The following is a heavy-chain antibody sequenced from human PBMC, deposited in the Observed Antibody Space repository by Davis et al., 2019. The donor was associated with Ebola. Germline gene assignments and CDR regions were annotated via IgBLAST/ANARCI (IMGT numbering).Heavy chain of an antibody. D-gene: IGHD3-22*01. CDR1: GFTFSSYG. V-gene: IGHV3-33*08. Sequence: GESLKISCAASGFTFSSYGMHWVRQAPGKGLEWVAVIWYDGSNKYYADSVKGRFTISRDNSKNTLYLQMNSLRAEDTAVYYCAREGYYYDSSGYYPIFDYWGQGTLVTVSS. J-gene: IGHJ4*02. CDR2: IWYDGSNK. CDR3: AREGYYYDSSGYYPIFDY.